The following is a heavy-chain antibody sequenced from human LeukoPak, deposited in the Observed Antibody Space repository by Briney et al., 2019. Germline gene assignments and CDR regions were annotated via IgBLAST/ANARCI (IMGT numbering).Heavy chain of an antibody. CDR1: AYTFTSND. J-gene: IGHJ4*02. Sequence: RASVTVSFTSSAYTFTSNDINWVRQATGQGLEWMGWMNPNSGNTGYAQKFQGRVTMTRNTSINTAYMELSSLRSEDTAVYYCARVWCGGSCYPSEWGQGTLVTVSS. V-gene: IGHV1-8*01. CDR2: MNPNSGNT. D-gene: IGHD2-15*01. CDR3: ARVWCGGSCYPSE.